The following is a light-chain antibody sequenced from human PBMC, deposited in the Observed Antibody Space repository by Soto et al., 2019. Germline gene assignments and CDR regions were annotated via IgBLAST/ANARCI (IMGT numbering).Light chain of an antibody. CDR2: DAS. Sequence: IQMTQSPSTLSASVGDSITITCRASQDIRSDLGWYQQKPGRAPKLLIYDASSLQGGVPSRFSGSGSGTDFTLTISSLQPEDFATYYCLQDYDYLWTFGQGTKV. CDR3: LQDYDYLWT. J-gene: IGKJ1*01. CDR1: QDIRSD. V-gene: IGKV1-6*01.